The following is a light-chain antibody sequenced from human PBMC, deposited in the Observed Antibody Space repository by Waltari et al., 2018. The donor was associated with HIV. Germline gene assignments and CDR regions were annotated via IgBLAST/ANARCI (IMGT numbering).Light chain of an antibody. CDR1: QSVSSN. CDR2: GAS. J-gene: IGKJ2*01. V-gene: IGKV3-15*01. Sequence: DIVMTQSPATLSVSPGERATLSCRASQSVSSNLAWYQQKPGQAPRLLIYGASTRATGIPARFSGSGSGTEFTLTISSLQSEDSAVYSCQQYNNWPYTFGQGTKLEIK. CDR3: QQYNNWPYT.